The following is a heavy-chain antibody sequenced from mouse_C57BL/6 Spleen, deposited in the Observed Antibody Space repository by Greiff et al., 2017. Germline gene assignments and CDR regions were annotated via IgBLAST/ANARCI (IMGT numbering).Heavy chain of an antibody. V-gene: IGHV1-15*01. D-gene: IGHD1-1*01. Sequence: QVQLKESGAELVRPGASVTLSCKASGYTFTDYEMHWVKQTPVHGLEWIGAIDPETGGTAYNQKFKGKAILTADKSSSTAYMELRSLTSEDSAVYYCTRGDYYGSIAGFAYWGQGTLVTVSA. J-gene: IGHJ3*01. CDR2: IDPETGGT. CDR1: GYTFTDYE. CDR3: TRGDYYGSIAGFAY.